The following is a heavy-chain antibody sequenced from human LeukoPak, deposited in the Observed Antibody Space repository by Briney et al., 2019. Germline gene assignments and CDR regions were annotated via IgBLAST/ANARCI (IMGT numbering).Heavy chain of an antibody. CDR3: AKDWSGLYYDILTGYRGDAFDI. CDR2: ISGSGGST. CDR1: GFTFSSYA. J-gene: IGHJ3*02. Sequence: GGSLRLSCAASGFTFSSYAMSWVRQAPGKGLEWVSAISGSGGSTYYADSVKGRFTISRDNSKNTLYLQMNSLRAEDTAVYYCAKDWSGLYYDILTGYRGDAFDIWGQGTMVTVSS. D-gene: IGHD3-9*01. V-gene: IGHV3-23*01.